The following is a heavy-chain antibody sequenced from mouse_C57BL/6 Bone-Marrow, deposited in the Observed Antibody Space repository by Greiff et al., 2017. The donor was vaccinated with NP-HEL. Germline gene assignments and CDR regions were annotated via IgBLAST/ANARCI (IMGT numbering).Heavy chain of an antibody. D-gene: IGHD3-2*02. CDR3: ARWTAQAPAAY. V-gene: IGHV1-50*01. J-gene: IGHJ3*01. Sequence: VQLQQPGAELVKPGASVKLSCKASGYTFTSYWMQWVKQRPGQGLEWIGEIDPSDSYTNYNQKFKGKATLTVDTSSSTAYMQLSSLTSEDSAVYYCARWTAQAPAAYWGKGTLVTVSA. CDR2: IDPSDSYT. CDR1: GYTFTSYW.